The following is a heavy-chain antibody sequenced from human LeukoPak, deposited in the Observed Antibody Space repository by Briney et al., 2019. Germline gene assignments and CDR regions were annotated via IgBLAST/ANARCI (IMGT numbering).Heavy chain of an antibody. Sequence: SETLSLTCAXSGASISSXXXXXXXQXPXXXXXXXXXXHHSGSXNSKPSPKXXVTMSXDTSTRQFSLRLSSVTAADTAVYYCARDGRMYDKSGFYYFDYWGQGTLATVSS. CDR2: XHHSGSX. V-gene: IGHV4-59*01. CDR1: GASISSXX. CDR3: ARDGRMYDKSGFYYFDY. D-gene: IGHD3-22*01. J-gene: IGHJ4*02.